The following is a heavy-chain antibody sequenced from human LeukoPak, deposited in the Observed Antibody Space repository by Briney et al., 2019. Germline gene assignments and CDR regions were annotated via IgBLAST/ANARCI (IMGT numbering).Heavy chain of an antibody. Sequence: GGSLRLSCAASGFTFSSYEMNWVRQAPGKGLERVSYISSSGSTIYYADSVKGRFTISRDNAKNSLYLQMNSLRAEDTAVYYCARETIAAAGTGNYYYYGMDVWGQGTTVTVSS. J-gene: IGHJ6*02. CDR2: ISSSGSTI. V-gene: IGHV3-48*03. CDR3: ARETIAAAGTGNYYYYGMDV. D-gene: IGHD6-13*01. CDR1: GFTFSSYE.